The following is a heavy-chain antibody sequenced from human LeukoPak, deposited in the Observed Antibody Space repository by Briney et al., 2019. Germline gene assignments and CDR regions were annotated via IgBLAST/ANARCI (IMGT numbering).Heavy chain of an antibody. Sequence: VASVKVSCKASGYTFTSYYMHWVRQAPGQGLEWMGIINPSGGSTRNAQKLQGRVTMTTDTSTSTAYMELRGLRSDDTAVYYCAREDVSSGYYRSYYFDYWGQGTLVTVSS. CDR1: GYTFTSYY. V-gene: IGHV1-46*01. CDR2: INPSGGST. J-gene: IGHJ4*02. D-gene: IGHD3-22*01. CDR3: AREDVSSGYYRSYYFDY.